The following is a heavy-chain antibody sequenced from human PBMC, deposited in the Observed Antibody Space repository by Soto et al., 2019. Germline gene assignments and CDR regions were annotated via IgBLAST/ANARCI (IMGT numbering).Heavy chain of an antibody. J-gene: IGHJ4*02. CDR2: ISSTTNYI. V-gene: IGHV3-21*01. Sequence: EVQLVESGGGLVKPGGSLRLSCAASGVTFTRYSMNWVRQAPGKGLEWVSSISSTTNYIYYADSMKGRFTVSRDNAKNSVYLEMNSLSAEDTAVYYCARESEDLTSNFDYWGQGTLVTVSS. CDR1: GVTFTRYS. CDR3: ARESEDLTSNFDY.